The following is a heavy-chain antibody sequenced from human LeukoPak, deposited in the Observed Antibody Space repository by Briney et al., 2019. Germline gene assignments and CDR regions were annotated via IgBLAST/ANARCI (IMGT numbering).Heavy chain of an antibody. CDR2: IYYSGST. CDR1: GGSISSYY. CDR3: ARDTRGSGSYYNWFDP. V-gene: IGHV4-59*01. D-gene: IGHD3-10*01. Sequence: SETLSLTCTVSGGSISSYYWSWIRQPPGKGLKWIGYIYYSGSTNYNPSLKSRVTISVDTSKNQFSLKLSSVTAADTAVYYCARDTRGSGSYYNWFDPWGQGTLVTVSS. J-gene: IGHJ5*02.